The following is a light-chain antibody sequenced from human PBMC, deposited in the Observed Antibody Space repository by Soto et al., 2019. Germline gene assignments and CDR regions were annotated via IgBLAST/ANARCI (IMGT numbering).Light chain of an antibody. Sequence: QSVLTQPASVSGSPGQSITISCTGTSSDVGGYDYVSWYQQHPDKAPKLIIYEVTDRPSGVSSRFSVSKSGNTASLTISGLQAEDEADYYCSSLTSGSTRVFGTGTKVTVL. CDR1: SSDVGGYDY. CDR2: EVT. J-gene: IGLJ1*01. V-gene: IGLV2-14*01. CDR3: SSLTSGSTRV.